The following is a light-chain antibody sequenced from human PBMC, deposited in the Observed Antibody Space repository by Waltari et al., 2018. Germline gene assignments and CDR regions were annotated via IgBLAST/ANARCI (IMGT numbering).Light chain of an antibody. J-gene: IGLJ3*02. CDR3: AAWDDSLNGPV. Sequence: QPVLTQPPSASGTPGQRVTISCSGSTSNIGSNTVNWYQQLPGTAPTLLLYSNNQRPSGVPDRFSGSKSGTSASLAISGLQSEDEADYYCAAWDDSLNGPVFGGGTKLTVL. V-gene: IGLV1-44*01. CDR1: TSNIGSNT. CDR2: SNN.